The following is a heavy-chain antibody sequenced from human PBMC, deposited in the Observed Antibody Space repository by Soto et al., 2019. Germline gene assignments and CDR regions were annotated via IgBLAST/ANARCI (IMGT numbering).Heavy chain of an antibody. CDR2: ISYGGSNT. CDR3: ARDREVTMRSFDY. V-gene: IGHV3-30-3*01. CDR1: GFTFSSYA. Sequence: QVQMVESGGGVVQPGRSLRLSCAVSGFTFSSYAMHWVRQAPGKGLEWVAVISYGGSNTYFADSVKGRFTISSDKSKNTLYLQMNSLRTEDTAVYYCARDREVTMRSFDYWCQGTLVTVSS. J-gene: IGHJ4*02. D-gene: IGHD3-22*01.